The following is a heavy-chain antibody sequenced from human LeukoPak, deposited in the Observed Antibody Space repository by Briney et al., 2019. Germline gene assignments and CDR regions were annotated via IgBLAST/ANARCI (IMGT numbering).Heavy chain of an antibody. J-gene: IGHJ6*04. CDR3: ARDQYCSSTSCPSYYYCGMDV. D-gene: IGHD2-2*01. Sequence: SQTLSLTCTVSGGSISSGCYYWSWIRQHPGKGLEWIGYIYYSGSTYYNPSLKSRVTISVDTSKNQFSLKLSSVTAADTAVYYCARDQYCSSTSCPSYYYCGMDVWGKGTTVTVSS. CDR2: IYYSGST. CDR1: GGSISSGCYY. V-gene: IGHV4-31*03.